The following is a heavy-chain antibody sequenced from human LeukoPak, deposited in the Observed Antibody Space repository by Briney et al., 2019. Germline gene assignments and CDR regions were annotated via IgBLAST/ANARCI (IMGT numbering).Heavy chain of an antibody. CDR2: ISGSGDNT. CDR3: AKRSAFATGWFFDF. Sequence: GGSLSLSCAASGVSLSSYAMSWVRQAPGKGLEWVSSISGSGDNTYYAESVKGRFTISRDNSKNTLFLQMNILRAEHTAVFYCAKRSAFATGWFFDFWGQGTLVTVSS. D-gene: IGHD6-19*01. V-gene: IGHV3-23*01. J-gene: IGHJ4*02. CDR1: GVSLSSYA.